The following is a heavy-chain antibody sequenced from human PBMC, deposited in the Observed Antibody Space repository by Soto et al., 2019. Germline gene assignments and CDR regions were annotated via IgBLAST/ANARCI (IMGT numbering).Heavy chain of an antibody. D-gene: IGHD6-13*01. CDR1: GFSLSIYG. CDR2: MWYDGSNT. CDR3: ARMSVAAGTNWFNP. Sequence: GGSLRLSCAASGFSLSIYGMHWVRQAPGEGLEWVALMWYDGSNTYYADSVKGRFTISRDNSKNTLYLQMNSLRAEDTAVYYCARMSVAAGTNWFNPWGQGTLVTSPQ. V-gene: IGHV3-33*01. J-gene: IGHJ5*02.